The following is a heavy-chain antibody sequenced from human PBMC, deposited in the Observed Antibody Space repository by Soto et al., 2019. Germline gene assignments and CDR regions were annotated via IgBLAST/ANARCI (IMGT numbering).Heavy chain of an antibody. D-gene: IGHD3-22*01. V-gene: IGHV3-23*01. CDR3: ARIDTRTMLVD. CDR1: GFTFSSQA. Sequence: EVQLFESGGGLVQPWGSLRLSCAASGFTFSSQAMSWVRQAPGKGLEWVSGITGSGTSTFYADSVKGRSTISRDNSKSTLYLQINSLRDEDTAIYYCARIDTRTMLVDWGQGTLVTVSS. CDR2: ITGSGTST. J-gene: IGHJ4*02.